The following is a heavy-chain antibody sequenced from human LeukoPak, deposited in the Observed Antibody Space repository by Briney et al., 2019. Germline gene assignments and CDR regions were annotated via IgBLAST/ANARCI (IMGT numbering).Heavy chain of an antibody. CDR1: GGSISSFY. J-gene: IGHJ6*03. CDR3: ARERTSYYYYYMDV. Sequence: SETLSLTCTVSGGSISSFYWRWIRQPAGKGLEWIGRIFTSGSTNYNPSLKSRVTISVDKSKNQFSLKLSSVTAADTAVYYCARERTSYYYYYMDVWGKGTTVTVSS. CDR2: IFTSGST. V-gene: IGHV4-4*07.